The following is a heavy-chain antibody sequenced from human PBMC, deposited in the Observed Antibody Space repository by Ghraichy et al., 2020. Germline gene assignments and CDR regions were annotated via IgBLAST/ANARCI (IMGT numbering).Heavy chain of an antibody. CDR3: ARVCRCGWGSDY. CDR1: GFTFSSFW. D-gene: IGHD6-19*01. CDR2: INEGGHGE. V-gene: IGHV3-7*03. J-gene: IGHJ4*02. Sequence: GESLNISCAVSGFTFSSFWMTWVRQAPGKGLEWVANINEGGHGEYYVDSVKGRFTISRDNAKNSLYLQMSSLRVEDTAVYYCARVCRCGWGSDYWGQGILVTVSS.